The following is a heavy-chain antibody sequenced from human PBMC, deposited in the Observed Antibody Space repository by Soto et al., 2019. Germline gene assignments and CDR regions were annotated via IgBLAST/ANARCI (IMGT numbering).Heavy chain of an antibody. CDR1: GGSINYNSYY. CDR2: IFYTGTT. V-gene: IGHV4-39*02. CDR3: ARLVVVAPVANA. D-gene: IGHD2-2*01. Sequence: SETLSLTCSVSGGSINYNSYYWGWIRQPPGKGLEWVGGIFYTGTTYYSPSLKDRVTISVDTSKNPFSLNLTSVTAADTAVYFCARLVVVAPVANAWGQGTLVTVSP. J-gene: IGHJ5*02.